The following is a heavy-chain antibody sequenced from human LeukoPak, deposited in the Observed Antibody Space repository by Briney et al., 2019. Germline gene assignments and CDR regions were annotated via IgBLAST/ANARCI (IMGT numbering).Heavy chain of an antibody. Sequence: GGSLRLSCAASGFTFSSYWIHWVRQTPRKGLVWVSRINSYRSITSYADSLKRRFTIPRDNAKNTLYLQMNSMRAEDRAVYYCVSPGHYYYYYYIDVWGKRTTVTVSS. CDR3: VSPGHYYYYYYIDV. CDR2: INSYRSIT. CDR1: GFTFSSYW. V-gene: IGHV3-74*01. J-gene: IGHJ6*03.